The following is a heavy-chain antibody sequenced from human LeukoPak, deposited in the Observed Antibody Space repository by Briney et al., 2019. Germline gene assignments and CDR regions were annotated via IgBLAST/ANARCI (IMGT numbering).Heavy chain of an antibody. CDR2: ITSSSSYI. V-gene: IGHV3-21*01. CDR3: AREMLAAVAAQS. Sequence: GGSLRPSCAVSGFTFSSYSMNWVRQAPGKGLEWVSSITSSSSYIYYADSVKGRFTISRGNAKNSLYLQMNSLRAEDTAVYYCAREMLAAVAAQSWGQGTLVTVSS. CDR1: GFTFSSYS. J-gene: IGHJ5*02. D-gene: IGHD6-19*01.